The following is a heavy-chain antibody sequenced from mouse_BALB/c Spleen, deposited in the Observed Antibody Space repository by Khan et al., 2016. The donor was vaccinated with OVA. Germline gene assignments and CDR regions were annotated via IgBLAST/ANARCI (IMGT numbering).Heavy chain of an antibody. CDR3: VRDGAYHRNDGWFAY. CDR1: GYTFTSYT. CDR2: INPSNGYT. D-gene: IGHD2-14*01. V-gene: IGHV1-4*01. J-gene: IGHJ3*01. Sequence: QVQLKQSGAELERPGASVKMSCKASGYTFTSYTIHWIKKRPGQGLEWIGYINPSNGYTNYNQKFKDKATLTTDKSSTTAYLQLSSLTSDDSAVYNCVRDGAYHRNDGWFAYWGQGTLVTVSA.